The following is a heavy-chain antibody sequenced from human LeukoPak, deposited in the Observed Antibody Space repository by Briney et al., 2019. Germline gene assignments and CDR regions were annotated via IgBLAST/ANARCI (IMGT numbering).Heavy chain of an antibody. CDR3: AKDVGYYGSGSYYSD. Sequence: PGGSLRLSCAASGFTFSSYWMSWVRPPPGKGREWVANIKQDGSEKFYVDSVKGRFTISRDNAKNSLYLQMNSLRAEDTAVYYCAKDVGYYGSGSYYSDWGQGTLVTVSS. J-gene: IGHJ4*02. CDR1: GFTFSSYW. D-gene: IGHD3-10*01. CDR2: IKQDGSEK. V-gene: IGHV3-7*01.